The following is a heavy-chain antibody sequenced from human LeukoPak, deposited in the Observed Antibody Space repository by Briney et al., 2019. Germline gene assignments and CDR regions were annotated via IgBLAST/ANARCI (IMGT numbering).Heavy chain of an antibody. V-gene: IGHV1-18*01. Sequence: ASVKVSCKASGYTFTSYGFSWVRQAPGQGLEWMGWICTYYGNTNYAQKLQDRVTMTTDTATSTAYMELTSLRSDDTAVYYCARANPLYCSSTTCLFDYWGQGTLVTVSS. CDR3: ARANPLYCSSTTCLFDY. D-gene: IGHD2-2*01. CDR2: ICTYYGNT. J-gene: IGHJ4*02. CDR1: GYTFTSYG.